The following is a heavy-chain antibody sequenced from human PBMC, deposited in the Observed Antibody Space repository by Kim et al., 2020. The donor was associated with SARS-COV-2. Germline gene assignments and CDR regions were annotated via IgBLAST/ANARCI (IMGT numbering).Heavy chain of an antibody. Sequence: SVKVSCKASGGTFSSYAISWVRQAPGQGLEWMGGIIPIFGTANYAQKFQGRVTITADESTSTAYMELSSLRSEDTAVYYCARGGYSSSWIPNYYYYYYMDVWGTGTTVTVSS. CDR3: ARGGYSSSWIPNYYYYYYMDV. V-gene: IGHV1-69*13. J-gene: IGHJ6*03. CDR2: IIPIFGTA. CDR1: GGTFSSYA. D-gene: IGHD6-13*01.